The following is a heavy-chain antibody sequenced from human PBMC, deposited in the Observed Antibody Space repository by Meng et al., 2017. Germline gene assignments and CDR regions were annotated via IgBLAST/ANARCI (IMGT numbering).Heavy chain of an antibody. D-gene: IGHD4-17*01. CDR2: IDHGGST. J-gene: IGHJ4*02. CDR3: ARGSMFGATVTKIDY. CDR1: GGSFSGYY. V-gene: IGHV4-34*01. Sequence: QVQLQQWGAGLLKPSETLSLTCAVYGGSFSGYYWSWIRQPPGKGLEWIGEIDHGGSTNYNPSLKSRVTISVDTSKNQFSLKLSSVTAADTAVYYCARGSMFGATVTKIDYWGQGTLVTVSS.